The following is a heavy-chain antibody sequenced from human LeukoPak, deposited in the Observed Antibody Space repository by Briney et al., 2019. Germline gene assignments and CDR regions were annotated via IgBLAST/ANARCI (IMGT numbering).Heavy chain of an antibody. CDR1: GDSISSHY. CDR2: IYYSGST. Sequence: SETLSLTCTVSGDSISSHYWSWIRQPPGKGLEWIGYIYYSGSTNYNPSLKSRVTISVDTSKNQFSLKLSSVTAADTAVYYCARESGDYVSNWFDPWGQGTLVTVSS. V-gene: IGHV4-59*11. D-gene: IGHD3-22*01. J-gene: IGHJ5*02. CDR3: ARESGDYVSNWFDP.